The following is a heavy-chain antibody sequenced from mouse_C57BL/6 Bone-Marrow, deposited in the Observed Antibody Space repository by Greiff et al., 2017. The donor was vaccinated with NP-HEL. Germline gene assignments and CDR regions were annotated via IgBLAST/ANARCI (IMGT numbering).Heavy chain of an antibody. J-gene: IGHJ4*01. CDR3: TSLHSSGYVYYYAMDY. V-gene: IGHV5-9-1*02. CDR1: GFTFSSYA. D-gene: IGHD3-2*02. CDR2: ISSGGDYI. Sequence: LQQSGEGLVKPGGPLKLSCAASGFTFSSYAMSWVRQTPEKRLEWVAYISSGGDYIYYADTVKGRFTISRDNARNTLYLQMSSLKSEDTAMYYCTSLHSSGYVYYYAMDYWGQGTSVTVSS.